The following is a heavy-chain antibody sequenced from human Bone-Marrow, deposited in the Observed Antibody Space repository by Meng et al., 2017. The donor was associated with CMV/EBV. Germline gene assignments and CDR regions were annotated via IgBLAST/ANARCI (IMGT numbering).Heavy chain of an antibody. CDR1: GFTFDDYA. D-gene: IGHD4-23*01. Sequence: SLKISCAASGFTFDDYAMHWVRQAPGKGLEWVSGISWNSGGIGYADSVKGRFTISRDNAKNSLYLQMNSLRAEDTAVYYCARVKLQADAFDIWGQGTMVTVS. CDR2: ISWNSGGI. J-gene: IGHJ3*02. V-gene: IGHV3-9*01. CDR3: ARVKLQADAFDI.